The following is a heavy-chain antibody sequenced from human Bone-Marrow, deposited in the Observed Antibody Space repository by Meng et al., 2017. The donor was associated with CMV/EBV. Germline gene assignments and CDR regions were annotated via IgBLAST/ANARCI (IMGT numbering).Heavy chain of an antibody. Sequence: GESLKIACAASGVTYSSYSMNWVRQAPGKGLEWVSSISSSSSYIYYADSVEGRFTISRDNAKTSLYLQMNSLRAEDTAVYYCARGGNDAYYYYYYGMDVWGQGTTVTVSS. V-gene: IGHV3-21*01. CDR3: ARGGNDAYYYYYYGMDV. CDR2: ISSSSSYI. CDR1: GVTYSSYS. D-gene: IGHD1-1*01. J-gene: IGHJ6*02.